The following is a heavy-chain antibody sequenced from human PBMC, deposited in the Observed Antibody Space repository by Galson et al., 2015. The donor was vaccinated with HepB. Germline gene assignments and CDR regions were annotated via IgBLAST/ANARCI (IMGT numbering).Heavy chain of an antibody. Sequence: SVKVSCKASGGTFSSYAISWVRQAPGQGLEWMGRIIPILGIANYAQKFQGRVTITADKSTSTAYMELSSLRSEDTAVYYCARDAEMATPSPDYWGQGTLVTVSS. CDR2: IIPILGIA. CDR3: ARDAEMATPSPDY. V-gene: IGHV1-69*04. CDR1: GGTFSSYA. D-gene: IGHD5-24*01. J-gene: IGHJ4*02.